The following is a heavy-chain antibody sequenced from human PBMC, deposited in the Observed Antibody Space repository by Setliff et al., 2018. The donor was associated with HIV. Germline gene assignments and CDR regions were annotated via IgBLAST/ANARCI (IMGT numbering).Heavy chain of an antibody. V-gene: IGHV4-39*01. CDR2: TPYRGRT. CDR3: ARLSGGMVPNY. J-gene: IGHJ4*02. CDR1: GDSIVFDDSTRSYH. Sequence: SETLSLTCRLSGDSIVFDDSTRSYHCSWIRQPPGKGLEWIGSTPYRGRTNYNPSLKSRVTISVDPSKNQILLRLSSVTAADTAVYYCARLSGGMVPNYWGQGTLVTVSS. D-gene: IGHD3-10*01.